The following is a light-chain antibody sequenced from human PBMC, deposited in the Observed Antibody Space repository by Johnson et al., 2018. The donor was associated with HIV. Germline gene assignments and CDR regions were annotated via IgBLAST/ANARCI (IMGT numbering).Light chain of an antibody. CDR1: SSNIGNNY. CDR3: ATWDSSLNTGA. J-gene: IGLJ1*01. CDR2: ENT. V-gene: IGLV1-51*02. Sequence: QSVLTQSPSVSAAPGQKVTISCSGSSSNIGNNYVSWYRQLPGTAPKLLIYENTQRPSGIPDRFSGSKSGASATLGITGLQTGDEADYYCATWDSSLNTGAFGTGTKVTVL.